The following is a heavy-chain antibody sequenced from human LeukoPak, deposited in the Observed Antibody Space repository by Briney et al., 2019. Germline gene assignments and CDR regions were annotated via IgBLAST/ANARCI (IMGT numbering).Heavy chain of an antibody. CDR1: GFTFSSYA. CDR2: ISGSGGGT. CDR3: ANLSEQQLDY. D-gene: IGHD6-13*01. Sequence: PRGSLRLSCAASGFTFSSYAMSWVRQAPGKGLEWVSAISGSGGGTYYADSVKGRFTISRDNSKNTLYLQMNSLRAEDTAVYYCANLSEQQLDYWGQGTLVTVSS. J-gene: IGHJ4*02. V-gene: IGHV3-23*01.